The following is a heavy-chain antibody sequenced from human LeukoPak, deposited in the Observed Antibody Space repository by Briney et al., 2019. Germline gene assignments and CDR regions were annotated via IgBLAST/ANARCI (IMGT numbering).Heavy chain of an antibody. V-gene: IGHV3-30*02. D-gene: IGHD5-12*01. J-gene: IGHJ6*03. CDR3: AKGGGYEAQYYYYYLDV. Sequence: GGSLRLSCAASGFTFSSYAMHWVRQAPGKGLEWVAFIRYDGSNKYYADSVRGRFTISRDNSKNTLYLQMKSLRAEDTAVYYCAKGGGYEAQYYYYYLDVWGKGTTVTISS. CDR2: IRYDGSNK. CDR1: GFTFSSYA.